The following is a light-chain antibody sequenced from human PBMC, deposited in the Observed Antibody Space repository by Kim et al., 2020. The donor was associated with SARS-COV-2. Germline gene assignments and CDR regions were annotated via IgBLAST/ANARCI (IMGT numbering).Light chain of an antibody. CDR3: SSYTSSSTYV. CDR1: SSDVGGYKY. J-gene: IGLJ1*01. V-gene: IGLV2-14*01. Sequence: QSALTQPASVSGSLGQSITISCTGTSSDVGGYKYVSWYQQHPGKAPKLMIYDVSKRPSGVSNRFSGSKSGNTASLTISGLQAEDEADYYCSSYTSSSTYVFGTGTKVTVL. CDR2: DVS.